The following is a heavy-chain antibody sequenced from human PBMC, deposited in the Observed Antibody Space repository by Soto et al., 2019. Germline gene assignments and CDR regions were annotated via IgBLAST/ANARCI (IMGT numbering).Heavy chain of an antibody. V-gene: IGHV1-69*13. Sequence: PEASVKVSCKASGGTFSSYAISWVRQAPGQGLERMGGIIPIFGTANYAQKFQGRVTITADESTSTAYMELSSLRSEDTAVYYCASYDSSGYYLSYAFDIWGQGTMVTVSS. CDR2: IIPIFGTA. D-gene: IGHD3-22*01. CDR3: ASYDSSGYYLSYAFDI. CDR1: GGTFSSYA. J-gene: IGHJ3*02.